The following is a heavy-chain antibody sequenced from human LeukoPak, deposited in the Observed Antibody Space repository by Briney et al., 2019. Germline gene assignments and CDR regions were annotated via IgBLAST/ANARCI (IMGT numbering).Heavy chain of an antibody. D-gene: IGHD4-11*01. J-gene: IGHJ4*02. Sequence: GGSLRLSCTAPESVFSRHTMSWVREGPGKGLEWVSSIGSGSDYIKYADSVKGRFSISRDNAKRSLFLQMNSLRDEDMGIYYCAREFDSKGRFDWWGQGTPVTVSA. V-gene: IGHV3-21*01. CDR1: ESVFSRHT. CDR2: IGSGSDYI. CDR3: AREFDSKGRFDW.